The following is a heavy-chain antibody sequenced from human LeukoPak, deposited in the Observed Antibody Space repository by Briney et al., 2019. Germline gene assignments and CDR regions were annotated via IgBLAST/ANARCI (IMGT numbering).Heavy chain of an antibody. D-gene: IGHD6-6*01. Sequence: ASVNVSCKVSGYTLTELSMHCVRQAPGKGLEWMGGFDPEDGETIYAQKFQGRVTMTEDTSTDTAYMALSSLRSEDTAVYYCALMSGLAARDAFDIWGQGTMVTVSS. CDR2: FDPEDGET. V-gene: IGHV1-24*01. CDR3: ALMSGLAARDAFDI. J-gene: IGHJ3*02. CDR1: GYTLTELS.